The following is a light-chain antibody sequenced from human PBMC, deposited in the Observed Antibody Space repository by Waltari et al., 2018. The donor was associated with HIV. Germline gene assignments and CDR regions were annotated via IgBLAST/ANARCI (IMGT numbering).Light chain of an antibody. CDR1: QSISVW. Sequence: DLQMTQSPSTLSASIGDRVTITCRASQSISVWLAWYHQKPGKAPKLLIYEASNLESGVPSRFSGTGSGTEFTLTISSLQPDDSATFYCQQYDSFPWTFGQGTK. V-gene: IGKV1-5*03. CDR3: QQYDSFPWT. CDR2: EAS. J-gene: IGKJ1*01.